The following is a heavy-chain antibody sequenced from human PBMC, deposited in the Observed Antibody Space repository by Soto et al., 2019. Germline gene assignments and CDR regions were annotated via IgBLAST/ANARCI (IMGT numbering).Heavy chain of an antibody. D-gene: IGHD6-19*01. J-gene: IGHJ2*01. CDR1: GFTFSSYA. V-gene: IGHV3-23*01. CDR3: AESPYSSGWYDWYFDL. CDR2: ISGSGGST. Sequence: EVQLLESGGGLVQPGGSLRLSCAASGFTFSSYAMSWVRQAPGKGLEWVSAISGSGGSTYYADSVKGRFTISRDNSKNMLYLQMNSLRAEDTAVYYCAESPYSSGWYDWYFDLWGRGTLVTVSS.